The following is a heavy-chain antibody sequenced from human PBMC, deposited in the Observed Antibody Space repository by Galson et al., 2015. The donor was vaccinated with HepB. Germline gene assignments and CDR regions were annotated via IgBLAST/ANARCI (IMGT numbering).Heavy chain of an antibody. CDR3: AGSPLRFLDWLPYYGYYYMDV. CDR2: MNTNTGKP. CDR1: GYTFTDYV. Sequence: SVKVSCKASGYTFTDYVVNWVRQAPGQGLEWMGWMNTNTGKPTYAPGFAGRFVFSLDTSVTTAYLQISSLETDDTAVYYCAGSPLRFLDWLPYYGYYYMDVWGEGPTFTVS. D-gene: IGHD3-3*01. J-gene: IGHJ6*03. V-gene: IGHV7-4-1*02.